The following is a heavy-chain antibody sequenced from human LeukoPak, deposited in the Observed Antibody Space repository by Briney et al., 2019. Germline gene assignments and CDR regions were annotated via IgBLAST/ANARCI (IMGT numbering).Heavy chain of an antibody. CDR1: GFTFSSYS. Sequence: GSLRLSCAASGFTFSSYSMNWVRQAPGKGLEWVSSISSSSSYIYYADSVKGRFTISRDNAKNSLYLQMNSLRAEDTAVYYCARAQRSTVTPPIDYWGQGTLVTVSS. D-gene: IGHD4-17*01. V-gene: IGHV3-21*01. CDR3: ARAQRSTVTPPIDY. CDR2: ISSSSSYI. J-gene: IGHJ4*02.